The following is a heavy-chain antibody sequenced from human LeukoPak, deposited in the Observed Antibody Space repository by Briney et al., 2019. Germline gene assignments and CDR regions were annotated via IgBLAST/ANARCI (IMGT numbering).Heavy chain of an antibody. J-gene: IGHJ4*02. V-gene: IGHV1-18*01. CDR3: AGLGLDSRSYEGRPFDY. Sequence: ASVKVSCKASGYTFTSYGISWVRQAPGQGLEWMGWISAYNGNTNYAQKLQGRVTMTTDTSTSTAYMELRSLRSDDTAVYYCAGLGLDSRSYEGRPFDYWGQGTLVTVSS. CDR2: ISAYNGNT. CDR1: GYTFTSYG. D-gene: IGHD1-26*01.